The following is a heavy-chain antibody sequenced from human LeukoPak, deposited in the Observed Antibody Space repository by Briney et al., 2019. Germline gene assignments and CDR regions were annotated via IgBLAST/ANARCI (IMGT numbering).Heavy chain of an antibody. J-gene: IGHJ4*02. D-gene: IGHD4-17*01. CDR2: VSSGSRST. CDR1: GFTFSSYS. V-gene: IGHV3-48*04. Sequence: GGSLRLSCAASGFTFSSYSMNWVRQAPGKGLEWVSYVSSGSRSTYYADSVKGRFTISRDNAKNSPYLQMNSLRAEDTAVYYCARHRVNGEPYYFDYWGQGTLVTVSS. CDR3: ARHRVNGEPYYFDY.